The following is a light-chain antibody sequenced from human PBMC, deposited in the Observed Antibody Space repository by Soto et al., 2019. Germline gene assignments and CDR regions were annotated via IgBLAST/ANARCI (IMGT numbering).Light chain of an antibody. CDR1: QSVSSNY. V-gene: IGKV3-20*01. CDR3: QQYGSSHT. J-gene: IGKJ2*01. Sequence: EIVLTQSPGTLSLSPGERATLSCRASQSVSSNYLAWYQQKPGQAHRLLIYGASSRATGIPDRFSGSGSGTDFTLTISRLEPEDFAVYYCQQYGSSHTFGQGTKLEIK. CDR2: GAS.